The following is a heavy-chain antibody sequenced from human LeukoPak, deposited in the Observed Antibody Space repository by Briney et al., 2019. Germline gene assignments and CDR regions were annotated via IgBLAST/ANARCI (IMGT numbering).Heavy chain of an antibody. D-gene: IGHD3-22*01. CDR1: RFTFSTYA. J-gene: IGHJ4*02. V-gene: IGHV3-23*01. Sequence: PGGSLRLSCAASRFTFSTYAMTWVRQAPGKGLEWVSTISSGGSITYYADSVKGRFTVSRDNSKNTLYLQMNSLRAEDTAVYYCAKVYYYDSSGYPGPFNYWGQGTLVTVSS. CDR2: ISSGGSIT. CDR3: AKVYYYDSSGYPGPFNY.